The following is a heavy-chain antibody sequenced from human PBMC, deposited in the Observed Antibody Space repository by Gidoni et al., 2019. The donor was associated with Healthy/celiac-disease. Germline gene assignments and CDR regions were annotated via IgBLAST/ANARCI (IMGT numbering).Heavy chain of an antibody. Sequence: QLQLQESGPGLVKPSETLSLTCTVSGGSISRSSYYWGWIRQPPGKGLEWIGSIYYSGSTYYNPSLKSRVTISVDTSKNQFSLKLSSVTAADTAVYYCASLPQGEYQLLFTTVDYWGQGTLVTVSS. CDR2: IYYSGST. J-gene: IGHJ4*02. CDR3: ASLPQGEYQLLFTTVDY. CDR1: GGSISRSSYY. V-gene: IGHV4-39*01. D-gene: IGHD2-2*01.